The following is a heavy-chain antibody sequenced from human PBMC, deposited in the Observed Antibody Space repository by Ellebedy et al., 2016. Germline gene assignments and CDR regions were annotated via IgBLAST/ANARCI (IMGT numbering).Heavy chain of an antibody. CDR1: GYSFTSYW. J-gene: IGHJ4*02. D-gene: IGHD3-10*01. Sequence: KVSXXGSGYSFTSYWISWVRQMPGKGLEWMGRIDPSDSYTNYSPSFQGHVTISADKSISTAYLQWSSLKASDTAMYYCAGLSGATRAYDYWGQGTLVTVSS. CDR3: AGLSGATRAYDY. V-gene: IGHV5-10-1*01. CDR2: IDPSDSYT.